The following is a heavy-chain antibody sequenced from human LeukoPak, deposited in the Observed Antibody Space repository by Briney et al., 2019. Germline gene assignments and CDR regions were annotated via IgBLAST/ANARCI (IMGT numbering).Heavy chain of an antibody. Sequence: GGSLRLSCAASGFTFSSYAMNWVRQAPGKGLEWVAGISSGDRTFHAESVKGRFTISRDKSKDTLYLQMNSLRAEDTAVYYCAKNATASPYFHWFDDWGQGTQVIVSS. CDR3: AKNATASPYFHWFDD. V-gene: IGHV3-23*01. D-gene: IGHD3-9*01. CDR2: ISSGDRT. J-gene: IGHJ4*02. CDR1: GFTFSSYA.